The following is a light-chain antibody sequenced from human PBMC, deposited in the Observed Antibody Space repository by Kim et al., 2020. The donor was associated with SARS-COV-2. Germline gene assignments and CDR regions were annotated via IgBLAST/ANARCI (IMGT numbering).Light chain of an antibody. CDR2: GAS. J-gene: IGKJ1*01. CDR1: QNVGGYS. Sequence: EIVLTQSPGTLSLSPGERATLSCRASQNVGGYSLAWYQQKPGQAPRRLIYGASIRASAIPDRFSGSGSGTEFTLTTSGLEPEDSAIFFCQQYFSSRPTFGQGTKVEIK. V-gene: IGKV3-20*01. CDR3: QQYFSSRPT.